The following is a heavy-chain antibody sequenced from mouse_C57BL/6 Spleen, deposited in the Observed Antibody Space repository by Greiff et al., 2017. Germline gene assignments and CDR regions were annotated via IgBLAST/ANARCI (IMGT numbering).Heavy chain of an antibody. Sequence: VQLQQSGAELAKPGASVKLSCKASGYTFTSYWMHWVKQRPGQGLEWIGYINPSSGYTKYNQKFKDKATVTADKSSSTAYMQLSSLTYEDSAVYYCARSSMVSWFAYWGQGTLVTVSA. J-gene: IGHJ3*01. CDR3: ARSSMVSWFAY. CDR1: GYTFTSYW. CDR2: INPSSGYT. V-gene: IGHV1-7*01. D-gene: IGHD1-1*02.